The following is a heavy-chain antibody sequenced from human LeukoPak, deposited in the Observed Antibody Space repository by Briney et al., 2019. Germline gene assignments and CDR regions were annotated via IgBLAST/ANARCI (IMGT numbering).Heavy chain of an antibody. Sequence: GGSLRLSCAASGFTVSSNYMSWVREAPGKGREWVSDIYSGGSTYYADSVKGRFTISRDNSKNTLYLQMNSLRAEDTAVYYCASRNCSGGSCYGTRDAFDIWGQGTMVTVSS. CDR2: IYSGGST. CDR1: GFTVSSNY. D-gene: IGHD2-15*01. V-gene: IGHV3-53*01. J-gene: IGHJ3*02. CDR3: ASRNCSGGSCYGTRDAFDI.